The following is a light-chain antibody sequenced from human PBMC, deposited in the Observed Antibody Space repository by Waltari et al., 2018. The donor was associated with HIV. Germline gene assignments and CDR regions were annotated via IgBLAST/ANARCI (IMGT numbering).Light chain of an antibody. CDR3: QSYDSSLSAL. CDR1: SSNIGAGFD. Sequence: HSVLTQPPSVSGAPGQRVTISCTGSSSNIGAGFDVHWYQHLPGTAPKLLIYSHSTRPSGVPDRFSGSKSGTSASLAITGLQAEDEADYYCQSYDSSLSALFGGGTKLTVL. J-gene: IGLJ2*01. CDR2: SHS. V-gene: IGLV1-40*01.